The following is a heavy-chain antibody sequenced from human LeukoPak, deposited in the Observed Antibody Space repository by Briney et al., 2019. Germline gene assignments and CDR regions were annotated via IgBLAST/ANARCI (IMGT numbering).Heavy chain of an antibody. J-gene: IGHJ5*02. CDR1: GGSISSYY. Sequence: SETLSLTCTVPGGSISSYYWSWIRQPPGKGLEWIGYIYYSGSTNYNPSLKSRVTISVDTSKNQFSLKLSSVTAADTAVYYCARGIQLWLNWFDPWGQGTLVTVSS. D-gene: IGHD5-18*01. V-gene: IGHV4-59*12. CDR2: IYYSGST. CDR3: ARGIQLWLNWFDP.